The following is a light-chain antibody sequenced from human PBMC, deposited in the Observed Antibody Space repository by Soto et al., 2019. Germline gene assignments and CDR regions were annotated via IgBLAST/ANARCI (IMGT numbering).Light chain of an antibody. Sequence: DIQMTQSPSSLSVSVGERVTITCRASQPIANWLAWYQQRPGHAPELLIPGASTLHSGVPPRFSGTGYGTDFTLTITCLQPEDLATYFCQQASNPPYTFGQETKLEI. V-gene: IGKV1-12*01. J-gene: IGKJ2*01. CDR1: QPIANW. CDR3: QQASNPPYT. CDR2: GAS.